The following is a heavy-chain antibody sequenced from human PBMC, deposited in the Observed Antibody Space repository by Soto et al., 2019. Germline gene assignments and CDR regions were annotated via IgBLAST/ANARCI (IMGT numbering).Heavy chain of an antibody. J-gene: IGHJ2*01. CDR1: GFTFSNYW. D-gene: IGHD1-26*01. CDR3: ARRATTSAGYFDL. V-gene: IGHV3-7*01. CDR2: IKQDGSEK. Sequence: GGSLRLSCAASGFTFSNYWMSWVRQAPGKGLEWVANIKQDGSEKNYKDSVNGRLTISRDNAKNSLSLQLNSLRAEDTAVYYCARRATTSAGYFDLWGRGTLVTVSS.